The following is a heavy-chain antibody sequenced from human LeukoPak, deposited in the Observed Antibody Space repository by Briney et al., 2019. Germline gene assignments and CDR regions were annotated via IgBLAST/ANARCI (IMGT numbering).Heavy chain of an antibody. V-gene: IGHV4-59*01. CDR2: IYYSGST. J-gene: IGHJ4*02. Sequence: PSETLSLTCTVTGGSMNTYYWSWIRQPPGKGLEWIGYIYYSGSTNYNPSLKSRVTISVDTSKNQFSLKLSSVTAADTAVYYCARAEDKYYFDYWGQGTLVTVSS. CDR3: ARAEDKYYFDY. CDR1: GGSMNTYY.